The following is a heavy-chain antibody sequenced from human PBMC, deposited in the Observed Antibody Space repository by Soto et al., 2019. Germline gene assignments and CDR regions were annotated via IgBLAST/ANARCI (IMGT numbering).Heavy chain of an antibody. J-gene: IGHJ4*02. D-gene: IGHD3-3*01. V-gene: IGHV2-26*01. CDR2: IFSNDEK. Sequence: SGPTLVNPTETLTLTCTVSGFSLSNARMGVSWIRQPPGKALEWLAHIFSNDEKSYSTSLKSSLTISKDTSKSQVVLTMTNMAPVDTATYYCARSRVYYDFWSGYYTDPNYPFDYWGQGTLVTVSS. CDR1: GFSLSNARMG. CDR3: ARSRVYYDFWSGYYTDPNYPFDY.